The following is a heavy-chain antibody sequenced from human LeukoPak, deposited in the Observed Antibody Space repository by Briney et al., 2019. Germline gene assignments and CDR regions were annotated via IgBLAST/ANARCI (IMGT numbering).Heavy chain of an antibody. CDR1: GYTFTSYY. V-gene: IGHV1-18*04. CDR3: ARGSQWELLQGGPNKPLDY. CDR2: ISAYNGNT. D-gene: IGHD1-26*01. J-gene: IGHJ4*02. Sequence: ASVKVSRKASGYTFTSYYMHWVRQAPGQGLEWMGWISAYNGNTNYAQKLQGRVTMTTDTSTSTAYMELRSLRSDDTAVYYCARGSQWELLQGGPNKPLDYWGQGTLVTVSS.